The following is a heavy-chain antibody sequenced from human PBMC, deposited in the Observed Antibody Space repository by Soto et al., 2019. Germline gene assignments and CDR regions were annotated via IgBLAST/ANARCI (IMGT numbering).Heavy chain of an antibody. V-gene: IGHV3-74*01. J-gene: IGHJ3*02. CDR2: INSDGSST. CDR3: ARAPPSFIAAFDI. Sequence: GSLRLSCAASGFTFSSYWMHWVRQAPGKGLVWVSRINSDGSSTSYADSVKGRFTISRDNAKNTLYLQMNSLRAEDTAVYYCARAPPSFIAAFDIWGQGTMVTVSS. CDR1: GFTFSSYW.